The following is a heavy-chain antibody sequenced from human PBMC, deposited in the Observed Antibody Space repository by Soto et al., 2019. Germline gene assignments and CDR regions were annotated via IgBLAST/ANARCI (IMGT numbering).Heavy chain of an antibody. J-gene: IGHJ4*02. D-gene: IGHD5-12*01. CDR1: GDSIGAYS. Sequence: SDTLSLTCTVSGDSIGAYSWSWVRQPPGKGLEWIGNIHYNGNTKYSPSLKSRVTMSVDTSKNHFSLRLISVTAADTAIYFCAREGNLGRWLQPLDFWGQGTLVTVS. CDR2: IHYNGNT. CDR3: AREGNLGRWLQPLDF. V-gene: IGHV4-59*01.